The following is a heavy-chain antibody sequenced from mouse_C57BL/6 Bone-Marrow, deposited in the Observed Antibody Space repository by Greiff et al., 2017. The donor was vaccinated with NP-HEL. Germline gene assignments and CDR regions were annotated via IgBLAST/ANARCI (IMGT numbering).Heavy chain of an antibody. Sequence: EVKLVESGGGLVKPGGSLKLSCAASGFTFSDYGMHWVRQAPEKGLEWVAYISSGSSTIYYADTVKGRFTISRDNAKNTLFLQMTSLRSEDTAMYYCASPGSSSGYFDVWGTGTTVTVSS. CDR1: GFTFSDYG. V-gene: IGHV5-17*01. CDR3: ASPGSSSGYFDV. D-gene: IGHD1-1*01. J-gene: IGHJ1*03. CDR2: ISSGSSTI.